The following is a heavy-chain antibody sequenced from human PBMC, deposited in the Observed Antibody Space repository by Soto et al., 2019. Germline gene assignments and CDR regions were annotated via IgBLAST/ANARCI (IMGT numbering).Heavy chain of an antibody. D-gene: IGHD1-26*01. CDR3: ARDGRVGALYYYYYGMDV. Sequence: QVQLVQSGAEVKKPGASVKVSCKASGYTFTSYGISWVRQAPGQGLEWMGWISAYNGNTNYAQKLQGRVTMTTDTSTSTAYMELRSLRSDDTAVYYCARDGRVGALYYYYYGMDVWGQGTTVTVSS. CDR2: ISAYNGNT. V-gene: IGHV1-18*01. J-gene: IGHJ6*02. CDR1: GYTFTSYG.